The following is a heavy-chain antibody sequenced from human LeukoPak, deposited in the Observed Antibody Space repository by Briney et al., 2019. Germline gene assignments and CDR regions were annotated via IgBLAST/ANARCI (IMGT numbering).Heavy chain of an antibody. Sequence: QPGGSLRLSCAASGLTLSGYWMHWVRQAPGKGLVWVSRINGDASSTSYADSVKGRFTISRDNAKSTLYLQMNSLRVEDTAVYYCARARGNTYGYFEYWGQGPLVTVSS. D-gene: IGHD5-18*01. CDR2: INGDASST. J-gene: IGHJ4*02. CDR3: ARARGNTYGYFEY. V-gene: IGHV3-74*01. CDR1: GLTLSGYW.